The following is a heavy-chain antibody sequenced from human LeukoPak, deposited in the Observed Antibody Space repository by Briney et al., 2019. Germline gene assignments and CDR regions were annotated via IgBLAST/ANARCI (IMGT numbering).Heavy chain of an antibody. V-gene: IGHV4-34*01. CDR2: INHSGST. D-gene: IGHD3-10*01. Sequence: RPSETLSLTCAVYGGSFSGYYWGWIRQPPGKGLEWIGEINHSGSTNYNPSLKSRVTISVDTSKNQFSLKLSSVTAANTAVYYCARGGSGYYYGSGRMVYWGQGTLVTVSS. CDR3: ARGGSGYYYGSGRMVY. J-gene: IGHJ4*02. CDR1: GGSFSGYY.